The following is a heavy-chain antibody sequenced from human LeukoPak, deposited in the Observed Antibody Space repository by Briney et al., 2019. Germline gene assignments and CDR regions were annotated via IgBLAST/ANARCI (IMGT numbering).Heavy chain of an antibody. D-gene: IGHD3-10*01. V-gene: IGHV3-7*04. CDR3: ARDTGPLSFGDQ. Sequence: PGGSLRLSCAASGFTFSANWMTWVRQAPGGGLEWVANIKPDGRVKYYLDSVKGRFTISRDNAKNSLYLQMNSLRVEDTAVYYCARDTGPLSFGDQGGQGPLVTVSS. CDR1: GFTFSANW. CDR2: IKPDGRVK. J-gene: IGHJ4*02.